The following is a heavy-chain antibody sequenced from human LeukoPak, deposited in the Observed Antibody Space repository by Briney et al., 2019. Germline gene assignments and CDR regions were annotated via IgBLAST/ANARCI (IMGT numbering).Heavy chain of an antibody. V-gene: IGHV1-18*01. J-gene: IGHJ4*02. CDR2: ISAYNGNT. CDR1: GGTFSSCG. D-gene: IGHD3-22*01. CDR3: ARGARYYDSSGYYYDLDY. Sequence: WASVKVSCKASGGTFSSCGISWVRQAPGQGLEWMGWISAYNGNTNYAQKLQGRVTMTTDTSTSTAYMELRSLRSDDTAVYYCARGARYYDSSGYYYDLDYWGQGTLVTVSS.